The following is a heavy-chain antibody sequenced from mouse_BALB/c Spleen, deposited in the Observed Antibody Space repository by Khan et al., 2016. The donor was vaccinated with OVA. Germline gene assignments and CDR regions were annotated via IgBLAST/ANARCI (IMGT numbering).Heavy chain of an antibody. J-gene: IGHJ3*01. V-gene: IGHV1-7*01. CDR2: VNPSTGYT. D-gene: IGHD1-1*01. CDR1: GYTFTNYW. CDR3: VNHGSSSAWFTY. Sequence: QVQLKQSGAELAKPGASVKMSCKASGYTFTNYWMHWVKQRPGQGLEWIGYVNPSTGYTEYNQKFKDKATLTADKSSSTAYMQLSSLTSEDSAVYYCVNHGSSSAWFTYWGQGTRVTVSA.